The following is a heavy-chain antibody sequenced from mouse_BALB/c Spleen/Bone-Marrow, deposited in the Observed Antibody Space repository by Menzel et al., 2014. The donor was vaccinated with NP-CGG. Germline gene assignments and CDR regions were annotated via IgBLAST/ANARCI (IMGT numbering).Heavy chain of an antibody. V-gene: IGHV5-6-3*01. Sequence: EVQGVESGGGLVQPGGSLKLSCAASGFTFSSYGMSWVRQTPDKRLELVATINSNGGSTYYPDSAKGRFTISRDNAKNTLYLQMSSLKSEDTAMYYCARSQAYYGNYFDYWGQGTTLTVSS. J-gene: IGHJ2*01. CDR1: GFTFSSYG. D-gene: IGHD2-10*01. CDR3: ARSQAYYGNYFDY. CDR2: INSNGGST.